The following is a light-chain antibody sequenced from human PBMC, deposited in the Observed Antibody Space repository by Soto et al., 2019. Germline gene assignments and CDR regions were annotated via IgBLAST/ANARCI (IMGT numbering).Light chain of an antibody. CDR2: DAS. J-gene: IGKJ3*01. Sequence: DIQMTQSPSSLSASVGDRVTITCQASQDISKYLNWYQQKPGKAPKLLIYDASNLEVGVPSRFSGTGSGTFYTFTISSLHPEDFATYHCQQYDSIPFTFGPGTKVEIK. CDR3: QQYDSIPFT. V-gene: IGKV1-33*01. CDR1: QDISKY.